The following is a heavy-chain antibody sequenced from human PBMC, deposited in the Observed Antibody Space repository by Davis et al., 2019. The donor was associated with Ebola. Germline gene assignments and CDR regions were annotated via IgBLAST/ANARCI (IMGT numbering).Heavy chain of an antibody. CDR1: GGSISSYY. CDR3: ARGRFRTRGYCSGGSCSNYYYYGMDV. V-gene: IGHV4-59*12. D-gene: IGHD2-15*01. J-gene: IGHJ6*02. CDR2: IYYSGST. Sequence: PSETLSLTCTVSGGSISSYYWSWIRQPPGKGLEWIGYIYYSGSTNYNPSLKSRVTISVDTSKNQFSLKLSSVTAADTAVYYCARGRFRTRGYCSGGSCSNYYYYGMDVWGQGTTVTVSS.